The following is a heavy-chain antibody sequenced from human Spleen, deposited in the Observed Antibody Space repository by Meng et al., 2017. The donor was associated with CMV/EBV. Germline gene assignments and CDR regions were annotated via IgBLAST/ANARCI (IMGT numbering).Heavy chain of an antibody. D-gene: IGHD2-21*02. CDR2: ISGNNGFI. Sequence: SLKISCTASGFTFDDFAMHWVRQTPGEGREWVSGISGNNGFIGYADSVNGRFTISRDNAKKTLSLQMNTLRAEETALYYCTKGGGERVTFDAMDVWGQGTTVTVSS. CDR1: GFTFDDFA. J-gene: IGHJ6*02. CDR3: TKGGGERVTFDAMDV. V-gene: IGHV3-9*01.